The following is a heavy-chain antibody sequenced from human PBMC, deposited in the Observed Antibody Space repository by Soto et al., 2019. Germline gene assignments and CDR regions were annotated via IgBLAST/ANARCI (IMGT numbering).Heavy chain of an antibody. CDR3: ARTDSSGWYFYAFDI. D-gene: IGHD6-19*01. Sequence: GSGPTLVNPTQTLTLTCTFSGFSLSTSGMCVSWIRQPPGKALEWLARIDWDDDKYYSTSLKTRLTISKDTSKNQVVLTMTNMDPVDTATYYCARTDSSGWYFYAFDIWGQGAMVTVSS. V-gene: IGHV2-70*11. CDR2: IDWDDDK. CDR1: GFSLSTSGMC. J-gene: IGHJ3*02.